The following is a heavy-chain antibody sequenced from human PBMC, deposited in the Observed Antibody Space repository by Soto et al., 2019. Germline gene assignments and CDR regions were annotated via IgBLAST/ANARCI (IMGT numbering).Heavy chain of an antibody. CDR2: IWNDGNNK. J-gene: IGHJ6*03. CDR1: GFTFSSYG. V-gene: IGHV3-33*01. Sequence: QVQLVESGGGVVQPGRSLRLSCAASGFTFSSYGMHWVRQAPGKGLEWVAVIWNDGNNKYYADSVKGRFTISRDNSKNTLYLQMNSLRAEDTAVYYCARKIQTIFGVVTDWYYYYMDVWGKGTTVAVSS. D-gene: IGHD3-3*01. CDR3: ARKIQTIFGVVTDWYYYYMDV.